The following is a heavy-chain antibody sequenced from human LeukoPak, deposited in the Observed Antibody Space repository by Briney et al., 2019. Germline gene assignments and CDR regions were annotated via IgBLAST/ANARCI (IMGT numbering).Heavy chain of an antibody. Sequence: PGGSLRLSCAASGFTFSSYAMSWVRQAPGKGLEWVSAISGSGGSTYYADSVKGRFTISRDNSKNTLYLQMNSLRAEDTAVYYCAKDIGAYYYDSSGYYYFDYWGQGTLVTVSS. V-gene: IGHV3-23*01. CDR2: ISGSGGST. CDR3: AKDIGAYYYDSSGYYYFDY. CDR1: GFTFSSYA. D-gene: IGHD3-22*01. J-gene: IGHJ4*02.